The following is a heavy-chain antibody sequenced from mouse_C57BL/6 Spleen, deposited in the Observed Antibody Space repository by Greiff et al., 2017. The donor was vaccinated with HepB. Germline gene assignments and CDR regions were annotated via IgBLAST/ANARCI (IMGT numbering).Heavy chain of an antibody. V-gene: IGHV1-52*01. CDR1: GYTFTSYW. CDR2: IDPSDSET. CDR3: ASSGTGYFDY. Sequence: QVQLQQPGAELVRPGSSVKLSCTASGYTFTSYWMHWVKQRPIQGLEWIGNIDPSDSETHYNQKFKDKATLTVDKSSSPAYMQLSSLTSEDSAVYYCASSGTGYFDYWGQGTTLTVSS. D-gene: IGHD2-14*01. J-gene: IGHJ2*01.